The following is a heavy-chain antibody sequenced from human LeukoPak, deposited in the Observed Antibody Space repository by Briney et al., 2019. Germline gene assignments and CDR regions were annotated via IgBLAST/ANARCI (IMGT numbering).Heavy chain of an antibody. V-gene: IGHV3-48*03. J-gene: IGHJ4*02. CDR3: ARGLRAVGTTLDY. CDR2: ISSSGSTI. Sequence: PGGSLRLSCAASGFTFSSYEMNWVRQAPGKGLEWVSYISSSGSTIYYADSVKGRFTISRDNAKNSLYLQMNNLKTEDTGVYYCARGLRAVGTTLDYWSQGTLVTVSS. D-gene: IGHD2-15*01. CDR1: GFTFSSYE.